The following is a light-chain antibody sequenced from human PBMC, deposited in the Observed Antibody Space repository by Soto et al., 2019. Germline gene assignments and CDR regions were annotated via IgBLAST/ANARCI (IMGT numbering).Light chain of an antibody. CDR2: DVS. CDR1: YSDLGSYND. J-gene: IGLJ2*01. Sequence: QSALTQPRSVSGSPGQSVTISCTGTYSDLGSYNDVSWYQHHPAKAPRLMIFDVSQRPSGVPDRFSGSKSGNTASLTISGLQTEDEADYYCCSYVRAYRLMIFGEGTKLTVL. V-gene: IGLV2-11*01. CDR3: CSYVRAYRLMI.